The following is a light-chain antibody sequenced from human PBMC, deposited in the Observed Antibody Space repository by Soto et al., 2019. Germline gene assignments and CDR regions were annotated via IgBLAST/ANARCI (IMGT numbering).Light chain of an antibody. CDR3: QQYENWPRT. Sequence: EIVMTQSPSTLSVSPGERATLSCRASQSVASNLAWYQQKPGQAPRLLIHSASTRATGIPARFSGSGSGTEFTLTISSLQSEDFAVYYCQQYENWPRTFGQGTKVDIK. J-gene: IGKJ1*01. CDR2: SAS. V-gene: IGKV3-15*01. CDR1: QSVASN.